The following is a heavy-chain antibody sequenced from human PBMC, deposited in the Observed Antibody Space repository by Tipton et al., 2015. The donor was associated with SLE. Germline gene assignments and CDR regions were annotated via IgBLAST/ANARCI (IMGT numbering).Heavy chain of an antibody. CDR2: ITWNGGTS. Sequence: SLRLSCAASGFSFNDFGMSWVRQVPGKGLEWVSDITWNGGTSVYADSVKGRFTITRDNAKNFMYLQMNSLNVEDTALYYCAGDHIAVAGTTLDHWGRGTLVTVSS. J-gene: IGHJ4*02. V-gene: IGHV3-20*04. CDR3: AGDHIAVAGTTLDH. CDR1: GFSFNDFG. D-gene: IGHD6-19*01.